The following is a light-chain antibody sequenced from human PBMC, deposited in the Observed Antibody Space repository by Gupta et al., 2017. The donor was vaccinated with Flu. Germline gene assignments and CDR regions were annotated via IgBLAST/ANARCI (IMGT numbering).Light chain of an antibody. CDR1: AFPKNY. J-gene: IGLJ3*02. V-gene: IGLV3-10*01. CDR3: FSRDRNGDQRV. CDR2: EDI. Sequence: SYELTQPPSLSVSPGQTARLTCSGDAFPKNYAYWYHLTSGRAPQLVIYEDIKRPSGIPKRFSGSTSGTMATLTISGAQVEDEGDYYCFSRDRNGDQRVFGGGTKLAVL.